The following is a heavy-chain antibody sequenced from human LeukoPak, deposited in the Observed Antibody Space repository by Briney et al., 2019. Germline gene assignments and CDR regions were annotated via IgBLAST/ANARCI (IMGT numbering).Heavy chain of an antibody. V-gene: IGHV4-59*01. CDR1: GFTFSSYS. CDR2: IYYSEST. J-gene: IGHJ4*02. D-gene: IGHD3-9*01. CDR3: ARGYDILTGYYPFDY. Sequence: GSLRLSCAASGFTFSSYSMNWIRQPPGKGLEWIGYIYYSESTNNNPSLKSRVTIAVDTSKNQLSLKVSSVTAADTAVCYCARGYDILTGYYPFDYWGQGTLVTVSS.